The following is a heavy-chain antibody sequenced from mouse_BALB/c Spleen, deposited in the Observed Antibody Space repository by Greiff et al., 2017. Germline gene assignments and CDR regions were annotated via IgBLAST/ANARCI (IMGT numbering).Heavy chain of an antibody. CDR1: GFPLTSYG. J-gene: IGHJ1*01. Sequence: VPLQLSGPGLVPPSHSPSISCTVSGFPLTSYGLHWVPPSPGKGLEWLGVIWSGGSTDYNAAFISRLSISKDNSNSQVFFKMNSLQANDTAIYYCAREGYYGSGGYFDVWGAGTTVTVSS. CDR3: AREGYYGSGGYFDV. V-gene: IGHV2-2*02. D-gene: IGHD1-1*01. CDR2: IWSGGST.